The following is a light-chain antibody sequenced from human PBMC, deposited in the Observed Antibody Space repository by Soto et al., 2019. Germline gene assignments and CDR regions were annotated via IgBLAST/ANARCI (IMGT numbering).Light chain of an antibody. Sequence: QMTQSPSTLSASVGDRVTITCRASQSISSWLAWYQQKPGKAPKLLIYDASSLESGVPSRFSGSGSGTEFTLTISSLKHDDFATYYCQQYNSYWTFGQGTKVDIK. CDR3: QQYNSYWT. V-gene: IGKV1-5*01. J-gene: IGKJ1*01. CDR1: QSISSW. CDR2: DAS.